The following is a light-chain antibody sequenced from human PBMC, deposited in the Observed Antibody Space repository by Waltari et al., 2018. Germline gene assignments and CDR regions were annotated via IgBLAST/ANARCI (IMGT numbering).Light chain of an antibody. CDR1: ESLLLSTGYPL. CDR3: MQAKQFPLS. V-gene: IGKV2-28*01. CDR2: LAS. J-gene: IGKJ4*01. Sequence: DIVMTQSPVSLPVIPGEAASISCKSSESLLLSTGYPLLDWYVQKPGQSPQLLIFLASNRASGVPDRFSGSGSGTDFTLKIRTVEADDVGIYYCMQAKQFPLSFGGGTKLEIK.